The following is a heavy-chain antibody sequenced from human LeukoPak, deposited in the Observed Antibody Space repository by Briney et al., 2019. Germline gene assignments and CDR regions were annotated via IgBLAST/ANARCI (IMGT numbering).Heavy chain of an antibody. CDR2: ITPDGTST. CDR3: AKNRFGEFDY. Sequence: GGSLRLSCEASGFTFSTYWMHWVRQAPGKGLVWVSRITPDGTSTTYADSVKGRFTISRDNAKNTLYVQMNSLRAEDTAVYYCAKNRFGEFDYWGQGTLVTVSS. J-gene: IGHJ4*02. D-gene: IGHD3-10*01. CDR1: GFTFSTYW. V-gene: IGHV3-74*01.